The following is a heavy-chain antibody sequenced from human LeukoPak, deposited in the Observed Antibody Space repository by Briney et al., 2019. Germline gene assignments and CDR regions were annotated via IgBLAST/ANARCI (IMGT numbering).Heavy chain of an antibody. CDR3: AKTGPGTTSDAFDF. D-gene: IGHD4-11*01. V-gene: IGHV1-2*04. CDR1: RYMFNEHY. Sequence: ASVKVSCKTSRYMFNEHYIHWVRQGPGQGLEWMGWINPNSGDTNYAQKFQGWVTMTRDTSISTVYMELTSLKSDDTAIFYCAKTGPGTTSDAFDFWGQGTMVTVSS. J-gene: IGHJ3*01. CDR2: INPNSGDT.